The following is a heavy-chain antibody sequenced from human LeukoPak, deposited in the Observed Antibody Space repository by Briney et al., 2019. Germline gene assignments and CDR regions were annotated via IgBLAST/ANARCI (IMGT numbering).Heavy chain of an antibody. CDR3: AGKYYYDSSGYFYVDY. V-gene: IGHV4-39*01. CDR2: IYYSGST. CDR1: GGSISSSSYY. D-gene: IGHD3-22*01. Sequence: SETLSLTCTVSGGSISSSSYYWGWIRQPPGKGLEWIGSIYYSGSTYYNPSLKSRVTISVDTSKNQFSLKISSVTAVDTAVYYCAGKYYYDSSGYFYVDYWGQGTLVTVSS. J-gene: IGHJ4*02.